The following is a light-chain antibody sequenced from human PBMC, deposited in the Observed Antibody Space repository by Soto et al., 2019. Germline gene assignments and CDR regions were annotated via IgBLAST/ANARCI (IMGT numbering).Light chain of an antibody. CDR1: QGISSW. Sequence: DIPRTHSPSSVSASVGDRVTITCRASQGISSWLAWYQQKPGKAPKILIYAASSLQSGVPSMFSGSGSGTDFTLNISRLQPEDFATYSCQQAKMFPTTVGGGPKVEIQ. V-gene: IGKV1-12*01. CDR3: QQAKMFPTT. J-gene: IGKJ4*01. CDR2: AAS.